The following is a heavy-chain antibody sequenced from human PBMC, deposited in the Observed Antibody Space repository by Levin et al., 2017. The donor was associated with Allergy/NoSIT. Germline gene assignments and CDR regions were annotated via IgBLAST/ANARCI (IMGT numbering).Heavy chain of an antibody. CDR3: TTDVSGTIAYSSGWYLTFDY. V-gene: IGHV3-15*01. D-gene: IGHD6-19*01. J-gene: IGHJ4*02. CDR1: GFTFSNAW. CDR2: IKSKTDGGTT. Sequence: GGSLRLSCAASGFTFSNAWMSWVRQAPGKGLEWVGRIKSKTDGGTTDYAAPVKGRFTISRDDSKNTLYLQMNSLKTEDTAVYYCTTDVSGTIAYSSGWYLTFDYWGQGTLVTVSS.